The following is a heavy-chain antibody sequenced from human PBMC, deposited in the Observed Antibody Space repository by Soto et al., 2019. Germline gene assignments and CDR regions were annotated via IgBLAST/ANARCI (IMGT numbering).Heavy chain of an antibody. D-gene: IGHD3-10*01. V-gene: IGHV3-7*01. J-gene: IGHJ4*02. CDR2: IKQDGSEK. Sequence: GGSLRLSCAASGFTFSSYWMSWVRQAPGKGLEWVANIKQDGSEKYYVDSVKGRFTISRDNAKNSLYLQMNSLRAEDTAVYYCARVRDVLLWFGELDYWGQGTLVTVSS. CDR1: GFTFSSYW. CDR3: ARVRDVLLWFGELDY.